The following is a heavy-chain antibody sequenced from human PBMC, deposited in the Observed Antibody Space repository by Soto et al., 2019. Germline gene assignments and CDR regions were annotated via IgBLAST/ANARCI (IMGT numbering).Heavy chain of an antibody. D-gene: IGHD2-21*01. V-gene: IGHV1-3*01. Sequence: QVQLVQSGAEVKKPGASVRLSCKSSGYRFTSQTIHWVRQAPGQGLEWMGWIIVGSGNTRYSQNFQGRLTITRDTSASTAYMDLSSLSSEDTAVYYCARLCFCGGDSCYPLDIWGQGTMVMVSS. CDR2: IIVGSGNT. CDR1: GYRFTSQT. J-gene: IGHJ3*02. CDR3: ARLCFCGGDSCYPLDI.